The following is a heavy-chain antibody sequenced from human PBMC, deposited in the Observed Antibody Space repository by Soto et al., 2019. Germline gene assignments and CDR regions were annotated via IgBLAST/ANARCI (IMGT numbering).Heavy chain of an antibody. CDR3: ASDESELELHGMNYYGMDV. Sequence: ASVKVSCKASGYTFTGYYMHWVRQAPGQGLEWMGWINPSGGSTSYAQKFQGRVTITADESTSTAYMELSSLRSEDTAVYYCASDESELELHGMNYYGMDVWGQGTTVTV. V-gene: IGHV1-46*01. CDR1: GYTFTGYY. D-gene: IGHD1-7*01. CDR2: INPSGGST. J-gene: IGHJ6*02.